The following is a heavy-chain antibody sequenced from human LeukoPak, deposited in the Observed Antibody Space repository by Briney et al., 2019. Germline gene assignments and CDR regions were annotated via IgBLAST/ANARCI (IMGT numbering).Heavy chain of an antibody. CDR2: IYTSRSI. J-gene: IGHJ4*02. V-gene: IGHV4-4*09. CDR3: ARGPWFGELDFDY. Sequence: SETLSLTCTVSGGSISSDYWSWIRQPPGKGLEWIGYIYTSRSINYNPSLKSRVTISLDTSKNQFSLKLSSVTAADTAVYYCARGPWFGELDFDYWGQGTLVTVSS. CDR1: GGSISSDY. D-gene: IGHD3-10*01.